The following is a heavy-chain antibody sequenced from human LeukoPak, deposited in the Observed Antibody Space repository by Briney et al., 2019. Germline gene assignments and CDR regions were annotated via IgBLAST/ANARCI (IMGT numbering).Heavy chain of an antibody. J-gene: IGHJ6*03. V-gene: IGHV4-39*01. D-gene: IGHD6-13*01. CDR1: GGSISSGSYY. Sequence: SETLSLTCTVSGGSISSGSYYWGWIRQPPGKGLEWIGSIYYSGSTYYNPSLKSRVTISVDTSKNQFSLKLSSVTAADTAVYYCARQGIAAAGPNYYYYYMDVWGKGTTVTVSS. CDR3: ARQGIAAAGPNYYYYYMDV. CDR2: IYYSGST.